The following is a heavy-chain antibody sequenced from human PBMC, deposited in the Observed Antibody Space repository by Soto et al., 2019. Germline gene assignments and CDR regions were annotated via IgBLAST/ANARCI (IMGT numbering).Heavy chain of an antibody. Sequence: GESLKISCTGSGYSFSSHWIGWVRQMPGKGRDWLGIIYPCDSDTRYSPSFLGQVTISAXXXIXXXYXQXXXPXASDTAMYYCARQGNGAEGFEFWGQGALVTVSS. V-gene: IGHV5-51*01. D-gene: IGHD4-17*01. CDR2: IYPCDSDT. J-gene: IGHJ4*02. CDR1: GYSFSSHW. CDR3: ARQGNGAEGFEF.